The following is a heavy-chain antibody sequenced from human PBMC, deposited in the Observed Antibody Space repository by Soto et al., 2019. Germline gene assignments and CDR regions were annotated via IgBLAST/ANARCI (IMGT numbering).Heavy chain of an antibody. CDR2: ISAYNGNT. V-gene: IGHV1-18*01. CDR1: GYTFTSYG. CDR3: ATLVAYCGGDCSSGFDY. Sequence: QVQLVQSGAEVKKPGASVKVSCKASGYTFTSYGISWVRQAPGQGLEWMGWISAYNGNTNYAQKLQGRVTMTTDTSTSTAYMELRSLRADDTAVYYGATLVAYCGGDCSSGFDYWGQGTLVTVSS. J-gene: IGHJ4*02. D-gene: IGHD2-21*02.